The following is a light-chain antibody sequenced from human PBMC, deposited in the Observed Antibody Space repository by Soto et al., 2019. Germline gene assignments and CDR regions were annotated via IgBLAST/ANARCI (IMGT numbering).Light chain of an antibody. CDR1: SGDVGAYNY. Sequence: QSALTQPASVSGSPGQSITISCTGASGDVGAYNYVSWYQHHPGKAPKLIISDVSIRPSGVSDRFSGSKSGNTASLTISGLQAEDEADYYCSSYTTRSTQVFGTGTKLTVL. CDR3: SSYTTRSTQV. CDR2: DVS. J-gene: IGLJ1*01. V-gene: IGLV2-14*01.